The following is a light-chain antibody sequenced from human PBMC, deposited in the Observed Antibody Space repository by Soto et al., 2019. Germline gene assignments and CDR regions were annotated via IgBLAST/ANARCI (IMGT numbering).Light chain of an antibody. Sequence: DIVMTQSPDSLAVSLGERATINCKSSQSVLYSSNNKNYLAWYQQKPGEPPKLLIYWASTRESGVPDRFSGSGSGTEFTLTISSLQAEDVALYYCQHYYTTPLTFGGGTKVEI. CDR3: QHYYTTPLT. V-gene: IGKV4-1*01. CDR2: WAS. J-gene: IGKJ4*01. CDR1: QSVLYSSNNKNY.